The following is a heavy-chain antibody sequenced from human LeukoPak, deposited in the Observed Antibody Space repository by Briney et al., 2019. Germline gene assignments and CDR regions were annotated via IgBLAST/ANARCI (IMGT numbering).Heavy chain of an antibody. CDR1: GYTFTTYP. Sequence: ASVKVSCKASGYTFTTYPISWVRQAPGQGLEWMGWISSYNGNTNYAQNLQGRVTMTTDTSTSTAYMELRSLRSDDTAVYYCAILSGTSVRGLHDAFDIWGQGTMVTVSS. CDR2: ISSYNGNT. J-gene: IGHJ3*02. D-gene: IGHD1-26*01. V-gene: IGHV1-18*01. CDR3: AILSGTSVRGLHDAFDI.